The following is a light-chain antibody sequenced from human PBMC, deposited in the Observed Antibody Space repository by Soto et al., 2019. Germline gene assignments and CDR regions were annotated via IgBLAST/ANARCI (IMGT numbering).Light chain of an antibody. J-gene: IGKJ4*01. CDR1: RSVTSIF. V-gene: IGKV3-20*01. Sequence: ENVLTQSPGTLSLSPGERVTLSCRASRSVTSIFLAWYQHKPGQAPRLLIYDVSSRASGVPDRFSGSGFGTDFTLTITRLEPEDFGVYYFQEYGKSRLTFGGGTKVEIK. CDR2: DVS. CDR3: QEYGKSRLT.